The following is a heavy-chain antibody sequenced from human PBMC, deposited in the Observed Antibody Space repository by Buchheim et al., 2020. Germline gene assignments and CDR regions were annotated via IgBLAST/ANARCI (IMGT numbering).Heavy chain of an antibody. CDR1: GFIFANYA. CDR3: AILRLGQFPE. J-gene: IGHJ4*02. Sequence: EVQLVESGGGLVQPGGSLRLSCAASGFIFANYAMTWVRQAPGKGLEWVAAISAGGGGTYYGDSLKGRFTVSRDNSKATLFLQVNSLRGDDTAVYYCAILRLGQFPEWGQGTL. D-gene: IGHD3-16*01. CDR2: ISAGGGGT. V-gene: IGHV3-23*04.